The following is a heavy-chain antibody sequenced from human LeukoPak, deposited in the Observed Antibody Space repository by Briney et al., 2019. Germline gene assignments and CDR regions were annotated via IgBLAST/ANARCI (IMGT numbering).Heavy chain of an antibody. J-gene: IGHJ4*02. CDR3: ARSPSSWYQNFDY. Sequence: GGSLRLSCAASGFTFSSYWMSWVRQAPGKGLEWVANIKQDGSEKYYVDSVKGRFTISRDNAKNSLYLQMNSLRAEDTAVYYCARSPSSWYQNFDYWGQGTLVTVSS. CDR2: IKQDGSEK. CDR1: GFTFSSYW. D-gene: IGHD6-13*01. V-gene: IGHV3-7*01.